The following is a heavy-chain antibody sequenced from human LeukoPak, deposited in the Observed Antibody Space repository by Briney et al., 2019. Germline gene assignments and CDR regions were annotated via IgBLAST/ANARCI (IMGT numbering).Heavy chain of an antibody. V-gene: IGHV4-59*01. CDR1: GGSISSYY. J-gene: IGHJ6*02. CDR2: IYYSGST. D-gene: IGHD6-13*01. CDR3: ARDMGIEAAGSPVHFYYYGSAV. Sequence: SETLSLTCTVSGGSISSYYWSWIRQPPGKGLEWIGYIYYSGSTNYNPSLKSRVTISADTSKNQFSLRLNSVTAADTAIYYCARDMGIEAAGSPVHFYYYGSAVWGQGTTVTVAS.